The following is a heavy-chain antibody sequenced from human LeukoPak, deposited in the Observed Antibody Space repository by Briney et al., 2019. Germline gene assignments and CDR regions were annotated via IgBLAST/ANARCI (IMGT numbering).Heavy chain of an antibody. Sequence: PGGSLRLSCVASGLIFSNYAMSWFRQAPGKGLEWVSGITSGFTPHYADSVKGRFTISRDNSKNTFHLQMNSLRAEDTAVYYCAKDYSDSRVGDVFFEYWGQGTLVTVSS. V-gene: IGHV3-23*01. J-gene: IGHJ4*02. CDR1: GLIFSNYA. CDR2: ITSGFTP. D-gene: IGHD1-26*01. CDR3: AKDYSDSRVGDVFFEY.